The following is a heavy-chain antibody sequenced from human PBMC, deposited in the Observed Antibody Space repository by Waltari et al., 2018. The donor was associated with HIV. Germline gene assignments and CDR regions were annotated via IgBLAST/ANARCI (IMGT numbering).Heavy chain of an antibody. V-gene: IGHV3-21*01. CDR1: GFTFSSYS. CDR3: ARDPPPEDGSGDP. D-gene: IGHD3-10*01. Sequence: EVQLVESGGGLVKPGGSLRLSCAASGFTFSSYSMNWFRQAPGKGLEWVSSISSSSSYIYYADSVKGRFTITSDNAKNSLYLQMNSLRAEDTAVYYCARDPPPEDGSGDPCGQGTLVTVSS. J-gene: IGHJ5*02. CDR2: ISSSSSYI.